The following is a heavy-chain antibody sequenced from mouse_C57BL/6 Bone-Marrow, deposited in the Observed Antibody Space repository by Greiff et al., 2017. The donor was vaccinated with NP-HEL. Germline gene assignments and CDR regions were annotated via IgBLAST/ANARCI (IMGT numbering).Heavy chain of an antibody. CDR1: GYTFTGYW. CDR2: INPSNGGT. Sequence: VQLQQPGTELVKPGASVKLSCKASGYTFTGYWMHWVKQRPGQGLEWIGNINPSNGGTKYNEKFKSKANLTVDKSSSTAYMQLSSLTSEDSAVYYCARVYYYGSERAWFAYWGQGTLVTVSA. CDR3: ARVYYYGSERAWFAY. J-gene: IGHJ3*01. V-gene: IGHV1-53*01. D-gene: IGHD1-1*01.